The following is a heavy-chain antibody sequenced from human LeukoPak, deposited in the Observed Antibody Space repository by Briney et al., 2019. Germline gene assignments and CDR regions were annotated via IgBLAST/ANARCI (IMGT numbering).Heavy chain of an antibody. D-gene: IGHD6-13*01. CDR1: GFTFSSYS. V-gene: IGHV3-21*06. CDR2: ISSSSSYI. Sequence: GGSLRLSCAASGFTFSSYSMNWVRQAPGKGLEWVSSISSSSSYIYYADSVKGRITISRDNAKNSLYLQMNSLRVEDTAVYFCARARIAAPLLDYWGQGSLVTVSS. J-gene: IGHJ4*02. CDR3: ARARIAAPLLDY.